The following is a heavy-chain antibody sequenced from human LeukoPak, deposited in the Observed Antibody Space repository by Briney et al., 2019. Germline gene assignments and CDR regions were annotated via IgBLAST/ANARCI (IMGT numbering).Heavy chain of an antibody. CDR3: ASRTDAFDI. D-gene: IGHD1-1*01. CDR1: GFTFSDSY. Sequence: GGSLRLSCAASGFTFSDSYMTWIRQAPGKGLEWVSYISNSGSSIYYADSVKGRFTISRDNAKNSLYLQMNSLRAEDTAVYYCASRTDAFDIWGQGTMVTVSS. CDR2: ISNSGSSI. V-gene: IGHV3-11*04. J-gene: IGHJ3*02.